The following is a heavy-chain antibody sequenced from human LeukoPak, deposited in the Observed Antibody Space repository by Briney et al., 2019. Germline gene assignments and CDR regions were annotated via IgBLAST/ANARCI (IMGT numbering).Heavy chain of an antibody. CDR3: ARETVVVGDYYNWFDP. CDR2: IIPIFGTA. Sequence: ASVKVSCKASGGTFSSYAISWVRQAPGQGLEWMGRIIPIFGTANYAQMFQGRVTITTDESTSTAYMELSSLRSEDTAVYYCARETVVVGDYYNWFDPWGQGTLVTVSS. D-gene: IGHD2-2*01. V-gene: IGHV1-69*05. CDR1: GGTFSSYA. J-gene: IGHJ5*02.